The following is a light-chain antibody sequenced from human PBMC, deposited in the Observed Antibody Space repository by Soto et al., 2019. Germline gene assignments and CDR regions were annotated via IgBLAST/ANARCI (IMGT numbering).Light chain of an antibody. Sequence: IQLTQSPSSLSASVRDRVTITCRASQGINSYLAWYQQKAGKAPKLLIYGASTLQSGVPSRFSGSGSGTDFTLTISNLQPEDFATYYCQQLKSYPLTFGGGTKVDIK. CDR2: GAS. CDR1: QGINSY. V-gene: IGKV1-9*01. CDR3: QQLKSYPLT. J-gene: IGKJ4*01.